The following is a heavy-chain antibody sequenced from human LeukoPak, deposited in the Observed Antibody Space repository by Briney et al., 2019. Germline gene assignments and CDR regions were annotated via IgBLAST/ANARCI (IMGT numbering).Heavy chain of an antibody. J-gene: IGHJ6*03. V-gene: IGHV4-59*01. Sequence: SETLSLTCTVSGGSISSYYWIWLRQPPGKGRVWIGYIYYSGSTNYSPSLKSRVTISVDTSKNQFSLKLSSVTAADTAVYYCARGHYGSGSYYTHNYYYMGVWGKGTTVTISS. CDR3: ARGHYGSGSYYTHNYYYMGV. CDR1: GGSISSYY. CDR2: IYYSGST. D-gene: IGHD3-10*01.